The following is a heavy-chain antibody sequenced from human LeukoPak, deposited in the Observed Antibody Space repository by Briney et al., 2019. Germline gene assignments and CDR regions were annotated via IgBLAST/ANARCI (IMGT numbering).Heavy chain of an antibody. CDR3: ARDLGAVVPAAIDFDY. J-gene: IGHJ4*02. D-gene: IGHD2-2*01. V-gene: IGHV1-18*01. CDR1: GYTFTSYG. CDR2: ISAYNGNT. Sequence: ASVKVSCKASGYTFTSYGISWVRQAPGQGLEWMGWISAYNGNTNYAQKLQGRVTMTTDTSTSTAYMELRSLRSDDTAAYYCARDLGAVVPAAIDFDYWGQGTLVTVSS.